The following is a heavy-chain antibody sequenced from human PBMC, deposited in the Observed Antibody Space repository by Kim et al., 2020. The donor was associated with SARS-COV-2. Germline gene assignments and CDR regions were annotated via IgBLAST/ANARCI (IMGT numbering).Heavy chain of an antibody. CDR2: INPSGGST. Sequence: ASVKVSCKASGYTFTSYYMHWVRQAPGQGLEWMGIINPSGGSTSYAQKFQGRVTMTRDTSTSTVYMELSSLRSEDTAVYYCARDKASGSGSYSHPRYYYYYGMDVWGQGTTVTVSS. V-gene: IGHV1-46*01. CDR1: GYTFTSYY. J-gene: IGHJ6*02. D-gene: IGHD3-10*01. CDR3: ARDKASGSGSYSHPRYYYYYGMDV.